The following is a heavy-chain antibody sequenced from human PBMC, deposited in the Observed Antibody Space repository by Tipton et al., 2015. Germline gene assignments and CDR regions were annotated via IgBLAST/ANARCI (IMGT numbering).Heavy chain of an antibody. CDR1: GGSFSDYY. V-gene: IGHV4-59*01. D-gene: IGHD5-24*01. J-gene: IGHJ5*02. Sequence: TLSLTCTVSGGSFSDYYWSWIRQSPGEGLEWIGYIYYSGSTNYNPSLRSRVAMSMDTSKNQFSLKVNSVTAADTAVYYCATLVDGYSRIPWGQGTRVTVSS. CDR2: IYYSGST. CDR3: ATLVDGYSRIP.